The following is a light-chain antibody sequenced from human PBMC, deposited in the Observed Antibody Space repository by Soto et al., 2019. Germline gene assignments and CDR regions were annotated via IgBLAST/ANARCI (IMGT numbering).Light chain of an antibody. Sequence: QSALTQPASVSGSPGQSITISCTGTSSDVGGYNYVTWHQQHPGKVPKLIIYEVSNRPSGVSDRFSGSKSGNTASLTISGFQAEDEADYYCNSWTRSSTYIFGTGTKVTVL. J-gene: IGLJ1*01. V-gene: IGLV2-14*01. CDR3: NSWTRSSTYI. CDR2: EVS. CDR1: SSDVGGYNY.